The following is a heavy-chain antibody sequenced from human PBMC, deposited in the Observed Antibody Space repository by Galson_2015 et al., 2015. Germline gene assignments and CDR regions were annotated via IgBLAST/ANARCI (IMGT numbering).Heavy chain of an antibody. V-gene: IGHV4-59*01. CDR2: IYYSGST. CDR1: GGSISGYY. D-gene: IGHD3-22*01. J-gene: IGHJ4*02. Sequence: ETLSLTCTVSGGSISGYYCSWIRQPPGKGLEWIGYIYYSGSTNYSPSLESRVTISVDTSNNQFSLRLSSVTAADTAVYYCARAQNYYESSGYPHWGQGILVTVSS. CDR3: ARAQNYYESSGYPH.